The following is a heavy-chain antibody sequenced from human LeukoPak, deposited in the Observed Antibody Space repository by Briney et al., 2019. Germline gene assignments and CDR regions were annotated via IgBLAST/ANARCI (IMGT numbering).Heavy chain of an antibody. J-gene: IGHJ2*01. D-gene: IGHD2-8*01. CDR2: TYYRSRWYS. V-gene: IGHV6-1*01. CDR3: ARTKGHLDL. Sequence: SQTPSLTCAISGDSVSSTNAAWNWIRQSPSRGLEWLGRTYYRSRWYSEYARSVKSRITIDPDTSKNQFSLQLNSVTPEDAAVYYCARTKGHLDLWGRGTLVTVSS. CDR1: GDSVSSTNAA.